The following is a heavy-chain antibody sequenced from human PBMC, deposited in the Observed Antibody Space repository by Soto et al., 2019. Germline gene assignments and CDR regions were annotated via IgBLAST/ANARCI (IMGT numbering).Heavy chain of an antibody. Sequence: GGSLRLSCAASEFSFSSYAMHWIRQAPGKGLEWVAVISFDGNIIQYADSVKGRFIISRDDSKNTLYLQMNSLRGEDTAVYYCARTFDTITYYFDYWGQGTLVTVSS. CDR3: ARTFDTITYYFDY. CDR1: EFSFSSYA. D-gene: IGHD3-9*01. CDR2: ISFDGNII. J-gene: IGHJ4*02. V-gene: IGHV3-30*16.